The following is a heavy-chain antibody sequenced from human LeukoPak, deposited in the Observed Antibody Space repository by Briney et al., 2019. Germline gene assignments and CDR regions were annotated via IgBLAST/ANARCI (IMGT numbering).Heavy chain of an antibody. D-gene: IGHD3-3*01. V-gene: IGHV3-9*01. J-gene: IGHJ4*02. CDR3: AKDPALRFLEWLPPLYFDY. CDR2: ISWNTGGI. Sequence: GGSLRLSCAASGFTFDDYAIHWVRQAPGKGLDWVSGISWNTGGIGYADSVKGRFTVSRDNGKNSLYLQMNSLRAEDTAVYYCAKDPALRFLEWLPPLYFDYWGQGTLVTVSS. CDR1: GFTFDDYA.